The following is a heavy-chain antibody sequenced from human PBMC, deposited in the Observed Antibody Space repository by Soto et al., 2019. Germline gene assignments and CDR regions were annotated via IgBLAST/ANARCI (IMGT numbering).Heavy chain of an antibody. J-gene: IGHJ2*01. CDR3: ARGFSEDWYFDL. V-gene: IGHV4-4*02. Sequence: QVQLQESGPGLVKPSGTLSLICAVSGGSISSSNWWTWVRQPPGKGLEWIGEIYNSGSTNYNPSLKSRFTISVDKSKNPFSLKLSSVTAADTAVYYCARGFSEDWYFDLWGRGTLVTVSS. CDR2: IYNSGST. CDR1: GGSISSSNW. D-gene: IGHD6-19*01.